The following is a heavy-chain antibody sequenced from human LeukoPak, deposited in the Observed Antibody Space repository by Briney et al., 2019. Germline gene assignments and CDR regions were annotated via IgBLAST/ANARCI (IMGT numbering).Heavy chain of an antibody. Sequence: SETLSLTCAVYGGSFSGYYWSWIRQPPGKGLEWIGEINHSGSTNYNPSLKSRVTISVDTSKNQFSLKLSSVTAADTAAYYCAIATHYDSSGYYPFDYWGQGTLVTVSS. D-gene: IGHD3-22*01. CDR3: AIATHYDSSGYYPFDY. CDR2: INHSGST. V-gene: IGHV4-34*01. J-gene: IGHJ4*02. CDR1: GGSFSGYY.